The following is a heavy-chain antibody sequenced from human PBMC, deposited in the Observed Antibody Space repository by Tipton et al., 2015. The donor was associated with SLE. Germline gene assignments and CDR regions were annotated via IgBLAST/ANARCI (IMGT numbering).Heavy chain of an antibody. V-gene: IGHV4-59*11. CDR2: IYYSGST. Sequence: TLSLTCTVSGGSISSHYWSWIRQPPGKGLEWIGYIYYSGSTNYNPSLKGRVTISVDTSKNQFSLKLSSVTAADTAVYYCASYYSSSFDYWGQGTLVTVSS. D-gene: IGHD6-6*01. J-gene: IGHJ4*02. CDR1: GGSISSHY. CDR3: ASYYSSSFDY.